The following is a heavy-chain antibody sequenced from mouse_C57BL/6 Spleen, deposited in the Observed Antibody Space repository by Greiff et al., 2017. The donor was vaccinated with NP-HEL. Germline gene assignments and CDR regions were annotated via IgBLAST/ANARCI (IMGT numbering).Heavy chain of an antibody. Sequence: EVKLMESGGGLVKPGGSLKLSCAASGFTFSSYTMSWVRQTPEKRLEWVATISGGGGNTYYPDSVKGRFTISRDNAKNTLYLQMSSLRSEDTALYYCARDYGSSPYYFDYWGQGTTLTVSS. CDR1: GFTFSSYT. CDR3: ARDYGSSPYYFDY. CDR2: ISGGGGNT. D-gene: IGHD1-1*01. V-gene: IGHV5-9*01. J-gene: IGHJ2*01.